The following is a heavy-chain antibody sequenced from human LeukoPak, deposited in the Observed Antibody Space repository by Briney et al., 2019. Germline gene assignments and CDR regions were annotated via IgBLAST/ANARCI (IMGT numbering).Heavy chain of an antibody. CDR3: ARDSAESSGWEFDY. D-gene: IGHD6-19*01. V-gene: IGHV3-53*01. CDR1: GFTFSSNN. J-gene: IGHJ4*02. Sequence: GGSLRLSCAASGFTFSSNNMSWVRQAPGKGLEWVSVIYSGGSTYYADSVKGRFTISRDNSKNTLYLQMNSLRAEDTAVYYCARDSAESSGWEFDYWGQGTLVTVSS. CDR2: IYSGGST.